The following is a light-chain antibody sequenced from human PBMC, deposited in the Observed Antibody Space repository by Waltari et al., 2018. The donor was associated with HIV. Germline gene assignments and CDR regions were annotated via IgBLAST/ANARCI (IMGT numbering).Light chain of an antibody. J-gene: IGKJ2*01. Sequence: DIQMTQSPFSLSASVGDRATITCRASQNITNFLNWYHQKPGKAPKLLIYSASTLQSGVPSRFSGSGSGTDFTLTISSLQPEDFATYYCQQSYTTPYTFGQGTKLEIK. CDR2: SAS. V-gene: IGKV1-39*01. CDR3: QQSYTTPYT. CDR1: QNITNF.